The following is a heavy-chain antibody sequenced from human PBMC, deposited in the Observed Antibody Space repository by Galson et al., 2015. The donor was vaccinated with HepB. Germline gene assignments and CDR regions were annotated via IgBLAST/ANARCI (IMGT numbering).Heavy chain of an antibody. CDR2: IYHSGTT. J-gene: IGHJ4*02. CDR3: ARIRSGRGVLNSRLGPIDS. D-gene: IGHD3-10*01. CDR1: GGAISSGGYS. V-gene: IGHV4-30-2*01. Sequence: TLSLTCCVSGGAISSGGYSWTWIRQPPGKGLEWIGYIYHSGTTSYNPSLRSRVTILVDRSKNQFSLKLKSVTAADTAVYYCARIRSGRGVLNSRLGPIDSGGQGILVTVSS.